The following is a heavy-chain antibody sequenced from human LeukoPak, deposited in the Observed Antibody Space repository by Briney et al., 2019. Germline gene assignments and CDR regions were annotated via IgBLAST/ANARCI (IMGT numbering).Heavy chain of an antibody. CDR1: GGSISSYY. CDR2: IYYSEST. CDR3: ARGGYYGSGNDFRFDP. J-gene: IGHJ5*02. Sequence: SETLSLTCTVSGGSISSYYWRWIRQPPGKGLEGIGYIYYSESTNYKPSVKSRVTISVYTSKNQFSLKLSSVTAADTAVYYCARGGYYGSGNDFRFDPWGQGTLVTVSS. V-gene: IGHV4-59*01. D-gene: IGHD3-10*01.